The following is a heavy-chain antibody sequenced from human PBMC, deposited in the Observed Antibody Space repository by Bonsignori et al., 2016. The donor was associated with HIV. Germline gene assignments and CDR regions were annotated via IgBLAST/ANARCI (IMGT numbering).Heavy chain of an antibody. J-gene: IGHJ6*03. V-gene: IGHV6-1*01. D-gene: IGHD3-22*01. CDR2: TYSRARWYN. Sequence: WIRQSPSRGLEWLGRTYSRARWYNDYAVSVKGRMTINPDTSKNQFSLHLNSVTPDDTAVYYCARSIPPYDSTGYSPFPYYYMDVWGEGTTVTVSS. CDR3: ARSIPPYDSTGYSPFPYYYMDV.